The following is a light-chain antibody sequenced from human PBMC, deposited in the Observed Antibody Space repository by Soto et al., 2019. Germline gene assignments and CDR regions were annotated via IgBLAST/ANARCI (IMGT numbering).Light chain of an antibody. CDR2: LNN. V-gene: IGLV1-44*01. J-gene: IGLJ2*01. CDR1: SSNIGSET. CDR3: ATWDDSLKRVV. Sequence: QSVLTQPPSASGTPGQRVTISCSGSSSNIGSETVNWYQHLPGTAPKLLIYLNNQRPSGVPDRFSGSKYDTSASLAISGLQYEDEADYYCATWDDSLKRVVFGGGTKLTVL.